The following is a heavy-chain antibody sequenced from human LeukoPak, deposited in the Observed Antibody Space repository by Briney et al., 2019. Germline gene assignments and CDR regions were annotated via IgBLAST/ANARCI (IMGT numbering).Heavy chain of an antibody. Sequence: PGRSLRLSCAAPGFTFDDYAMRWVRQAPGKGLEWVSGISWNSGSIGYADSVKGRFSISRDNAKNSLYLQMNSLRAEDTALYYCAKDAGSRPQAAASGGADYWGQGTLVTVSS. CDR1: GFTFDDYA. CDR2: ISWNSGSI. CDR3: AKDAGSRPQAAASGGADY. V-gene: IGHV3-9*01. J-gene: IGHJ4*02. D-gene: IGHD6-13*01.